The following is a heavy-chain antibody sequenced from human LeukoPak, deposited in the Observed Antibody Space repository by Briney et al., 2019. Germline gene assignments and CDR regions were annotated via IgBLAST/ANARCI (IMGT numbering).Heavy chain of an antibody. V-gene: IGHV3-74*01. CDR1: GFTFSSYW. D-gene: IGHD3-22*01. Sequence: GGSLRLSCAASGFTFSSYWMNWVRQAPGKGLVWVSRIASDGSSTTYADSVKGRFSISRDNAKNTLYLQMNSLRAEDTAVYYCATGGYGLFDYWGQGTLVTVSS. CDR2: IASDGSST. CDR3: ATGGYGLFDY. J-gene: IGHJ4*02.